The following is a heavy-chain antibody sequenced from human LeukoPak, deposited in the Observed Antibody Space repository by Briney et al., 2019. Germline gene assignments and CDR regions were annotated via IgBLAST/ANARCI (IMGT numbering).Heavy chain of an antibody. CDR2: IYYSGST. D-gene: IGHD1-1*01. CDR3: ARDLGQNWNPDY. V-gene: IGHV4-39*07. Sequence: PSETLSLTCTVSGGSISGYYWSWIRQPPGKGLEWIGSIYYSGSTYYNPSLKSRVTISVDTSKNQFSLKLSSVTAADTAVYYCARDLGQNWNPDYWGQGTLVTVSS. J-gene: IGHJ4*02. CDR1: GGSISGYY.